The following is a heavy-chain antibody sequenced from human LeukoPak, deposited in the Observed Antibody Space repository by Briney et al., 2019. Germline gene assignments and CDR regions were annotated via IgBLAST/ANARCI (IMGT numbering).Heavy chain of an antibody. Sequence: GGSLRLSCAASGFTFSSYAMHWVRQAPGKGLEWVSVVYSDGAGGNTYYADSVKGRFTISRDNSKNTLYLQMNNLRAEDTALYYCARDGRNYTNYNWFDSWGQGTLVTVSS. V-gene: IGHV3-NL1*01. D-gene: IGHD3-3*01. CDR1: GFTFSSYA. J-gene: IGHJ5*01. CDR3: ARDGRNYTNYNWFDS. CDR2: VYSDGAGGNT.